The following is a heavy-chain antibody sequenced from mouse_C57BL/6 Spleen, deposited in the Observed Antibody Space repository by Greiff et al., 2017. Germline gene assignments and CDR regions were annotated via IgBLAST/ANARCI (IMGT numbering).Heavy chain of an antibody. J-gene: IGHJ4*01. CDR2: IYPGSGNT. D-gene: IGHD1-1*01. Sequence: VNLVESGAELVRPGASVKLSCKASGYTFTDYYINWVKQRPGQGLEWIARIYPGSGNTYYNEKFKGKATLTAEKSSSTAYMQLSSLTSEDSAVYFCAREGVTTVVVYYYAMDYWGQGTSVTVSS. CDR1: GYTFTDYY. V-gene: IGHV1-76*01. CDR3: AREGVTTVVVYYYAMDY.